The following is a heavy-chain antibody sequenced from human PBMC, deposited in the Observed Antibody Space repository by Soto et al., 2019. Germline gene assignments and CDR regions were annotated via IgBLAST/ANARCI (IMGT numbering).Heavy chain of an antibody. CDR2: IYWDDDK. D-gene: IGHD3-3*01. Sequence: QITLKESGPTLVKPTQTLTLTCTFSGFSLSTSGVGVGWIRQPPGKALEWLALIYWDDDKRYSPSLKSRLTITKDTSKNQVVLTMTNMDPVDTATYYGAHTFGDFWSGYLNFNWFDPWGQGTLVTVSS. CDR1: GFSLSTSGVG. CDR3: AHTFGDFWSGYLNFNWFDP. V-gene: IGHV2-5*02. J-gene: IGHJ5*02.